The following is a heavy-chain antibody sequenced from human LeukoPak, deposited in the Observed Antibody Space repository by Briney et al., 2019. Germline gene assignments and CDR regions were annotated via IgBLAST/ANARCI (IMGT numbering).Heavy chain of an antibody. D-gene: IGHD3-22*01. V-gene: IGHV1-2*04. J-gene: IGHJ4*02. Sequence: ASVKVSCKASGYTFTTSYIHWVRQAPGQGLEWMGWINPNSGGTNYAQKFQGWVTMTRDTSISTAYMELSRLRSDDTAVYFCARGFPTYYYDSSGYHFDYWGQGTLVTVSS. CDR3: ARGFPTYYYDSSGYHFDY. CDR1: GYTFTTSY. CDR2: INPNSGGT.